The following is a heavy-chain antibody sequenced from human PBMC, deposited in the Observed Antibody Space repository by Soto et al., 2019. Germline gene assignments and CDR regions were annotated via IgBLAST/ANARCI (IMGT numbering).Heavy chain of an antibody. CDR1: GDTFSSSG. D-gene: IGHD3-22*01. CDR2: IIPIFATA. CDR3: ARATPSYDSSGTRGMDV. Sequence: QVQLVQSGAEVKKPGSSVKVSCKASGDTFSSSGISWVRQAPGQGLEWMGGIIPIFATAKYAQKFQGRVTITADESTSTAYMELSSLRSEDTAVYYCARATPSYDSSGTRGMDVWGQGTTVTVSS. V-gene: IGHV1-69*01. J-gene: IGHJ6*02.